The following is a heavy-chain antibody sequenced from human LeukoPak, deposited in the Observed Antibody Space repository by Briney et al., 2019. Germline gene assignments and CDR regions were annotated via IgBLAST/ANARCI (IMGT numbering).Heavy chain of an antibody. V-gene: IGHV1-18*01. Sequence: GASVKVSCKASGYTFTSYGISWVRQAPGQGLEWMGWIGAYNGNTNYAQKLQGRVTMTTDTSTSTAYMELRSLRSDDTAVYYCARSIVDTAMVTYWFDPWGQGTLVTVSS. CDR1: GYTFTSYG. J-gene: IGHJ5*02. CDR3: ARSIVDTAMVTYWFDP. D-gene: IGHD5-18*01. CDR2: IGAYNGNT.